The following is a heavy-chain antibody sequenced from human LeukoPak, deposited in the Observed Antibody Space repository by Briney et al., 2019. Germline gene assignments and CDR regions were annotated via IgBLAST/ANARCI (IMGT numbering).Heavy chain of an antibody. CDR3: ARDKVMDADYYYGSGSYYNVVPFDY. J-gene: IGHJ4*02. D-gene: IGHD3-10*01. V-gene: IGHV3-66*01. Sequence: GGSLRLSCAASGLTVSSNYMNWVRQAPGKGLEWVSVIYSGGSTYYADSVKGRFTISRDNSKNTLYLQMNSLRAEDTAVYYCARDKVMDADYYYGSGSYYNVVPFDYWGQGTLVTVSS. CDR1: GLTVSSNY. CDR2: IYSGGST.